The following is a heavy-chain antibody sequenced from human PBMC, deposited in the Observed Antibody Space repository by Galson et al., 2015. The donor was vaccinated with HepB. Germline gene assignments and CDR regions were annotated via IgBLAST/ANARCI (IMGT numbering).Heavy chain of an antibody. J-gene: IGHJ4*02. CDR2: ITPSGDNT. D-gene: IGHD5-12*01. Sequence: SLRLSCAASGFTFRYYAMSWVRQAPGKGLEWVSAITPSGDNTYSADSMKGRFTISRDDSKNMAYLQMNRLRTEDTAVYYCTRLGDLSGYSSCWGQGTLVTVSS. CDR3: TRLGDLSGYSSC. CDR1: GFTFRYYA. V-gene: IGHV3-23*01.